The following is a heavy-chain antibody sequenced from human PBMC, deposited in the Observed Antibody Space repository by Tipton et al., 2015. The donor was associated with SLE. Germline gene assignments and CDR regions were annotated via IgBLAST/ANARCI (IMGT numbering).Heavy chain of an antibody. V-gene: IGHV4-34*01. J-gene: IGHJ4*02. Sequence: TLSLTCAVYGGSFSGYYWSWIRQPPGKGLEWIGEINHSGSTNYNPSLKSRVTMSVDSSKNQFSLKLSSVTAADTAVYYCANIPGGHDYWGQGTLVTVSS. D-gene: IGHD2-21*01. CDR2: INHSGST. CDR1: GGSFSGYY. CDR3: ANIPGGHDY.